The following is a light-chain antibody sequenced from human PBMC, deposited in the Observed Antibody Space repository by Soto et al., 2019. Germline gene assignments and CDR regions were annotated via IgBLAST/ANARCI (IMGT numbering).Light chain of an antibody. V-gene: IGKV1-12*01. Sequence: DIQMTQSPSSVSASVGDRVTITCRASQDISGWLAWYQQKPGKAPKLLIYAAYSLQSGVPSRFSGSGSGTYFTLTISSLQPEDFATYYCLQANTFPITFGQGTRLEIK. J-gene: IGKJ5*01. CDR3: LQANTFPIT. CDR2: AAY. CDR1: QDISGW.